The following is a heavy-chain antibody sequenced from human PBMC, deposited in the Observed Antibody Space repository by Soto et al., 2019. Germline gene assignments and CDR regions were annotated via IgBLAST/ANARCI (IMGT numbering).Heavy chain of an antibody. CDR1: GGSFSGYY. D-gene: IGHD3-9*01. CDR2: INHSGST. V-gene: IGHV4-34*01. CDR3: APIPLGYDILTFTGENGMDV. Sequence: QVQLQQWGAGLLKPSETLSLTCAVYGGSFSGYYWSWIRQPPGKGLEWIAEINHSGSTNYNPSLKRRVTISVDTSKNQFSLKLSSVTAADTAVYYCAPIPLGYDILTFTGENGMDVWGQGTTVTVSS. J-gene: IGHJ6*02.